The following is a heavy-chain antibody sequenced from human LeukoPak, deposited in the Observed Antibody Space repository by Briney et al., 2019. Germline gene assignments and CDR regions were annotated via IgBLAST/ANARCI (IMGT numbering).Heavy chain of an antibody. CDR1: GYTFTSYD. J-gene: IGHJ6*03. CDR3: ASCYYDSSGYYYYYYYYMDV. V-gene: IGHV1-8*01. CDR2: MNPNSGNT. Sequence: GASVKVSCKASGYTFTSYDINWVRQATGQGLEWMGWMNPNSGNTGYAQKFQGRVTITTDESTSTAYMELSSLRSEDTAVYYCASCYYDSSGYYYYYYYYMDVWGKGTTVTVSS. D-gene: IGHD3-22*01.